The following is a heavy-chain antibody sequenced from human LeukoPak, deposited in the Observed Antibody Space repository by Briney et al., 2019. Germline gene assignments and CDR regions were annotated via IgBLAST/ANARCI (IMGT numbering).Heavy chain of an antibody. Sequence: ASVKVSCKASGYTFTDYYVQWVRQAPGQGLEWMGWINPNSGSTNYAQKFQGRVTMTRDTSISTAYMELSRLRSDDTAMYYCARDAITRGIIDYWGQGTLVTVSS. CDR1: GYTFTDYY. D-gene: IGHD3-10*01. J-gene: IGHJ4*02. V-gene: IGHV1-2*02. CDR3: ARDAITRGIIDY. CDR2: INPNSGST.